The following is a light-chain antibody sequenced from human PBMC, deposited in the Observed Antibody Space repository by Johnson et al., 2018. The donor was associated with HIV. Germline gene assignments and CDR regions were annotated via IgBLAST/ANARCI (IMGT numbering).Light chain of an antibody. CDR3: GTWDRRLWTCF. V-gene: IGLV1-51*01. CDR1: SSNIGNNY. Sequence: QSILTQPPSVSAAPGQRVTISCSGSSSNIGNNYVSWYQQVPGTAPKLLIYDNNKRPSGIPDRFSGSKSGPSATLGITGLQTGDEADYYCGTWDRRLWTCFFGTGTKVTVL. J-gene: IGLJ1*01. CDR2: DNN.